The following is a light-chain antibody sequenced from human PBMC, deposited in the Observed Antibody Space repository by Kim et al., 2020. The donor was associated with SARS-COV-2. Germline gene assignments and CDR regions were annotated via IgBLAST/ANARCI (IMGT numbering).Light chain of an antibody. CDR2: KAS. CDR3: QQYNNYWT. J-gene: IGKJ1*01. V-gene: IGKV1-5*03. CDR1: QSINSW. Sequence: DIQLTQSPSTLSASVGDRVIITCRASQSINSWLAWYQQKPGKAPKLLIYKASRLETGVPPRFSGSGSGTEFTLTISSLQSDDSATYYFQQYNNYWTFGQGTKVDIK.